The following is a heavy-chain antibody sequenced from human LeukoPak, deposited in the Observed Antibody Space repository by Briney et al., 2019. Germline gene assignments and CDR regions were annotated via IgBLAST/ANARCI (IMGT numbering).Heavy chain of an antibody. V-gene: IGHV4-61*02. Sequence: SETLSLTCTVSGGSISGRSYYWHWIRQPAGKGLEWIGRIYISGTTNYNPSLKSRVTISADTSKNQFSLRLSSVTAADTAVYYCARTMYYYESSGYRDYFDSWGQRTLVTVSS. D-gene: IGHD3-22*01. CDR3: ARTMYYYESSGYRDYFDS. J-gene: IGHJ4*02. CDR2: IYISGTT. CDR1: GGSISGRSYY.